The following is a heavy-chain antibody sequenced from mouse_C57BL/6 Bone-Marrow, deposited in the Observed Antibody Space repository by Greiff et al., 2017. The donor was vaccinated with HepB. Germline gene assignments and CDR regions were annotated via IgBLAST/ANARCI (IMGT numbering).Heavy chain of an antibody. CDR1: GYTFTSYG. CDR2: IYPRSGNT. D-gene: IGHD2-10*01. J-gene: IGHJ3*01. V-gene: IGHV1-81*01. CDR3: ARSSYGNYSWFAY. Sequence: VQLQESGAELARPGASVKLSCKASGYTFTSYGISWVKQRTGQGLEWIGEIYPRSGNTYYNEKFKGKATLTADKSSSTAYMELRSLTSEDSAVYFCARSSYGNYSWFAYWGQGTLVTVSA.